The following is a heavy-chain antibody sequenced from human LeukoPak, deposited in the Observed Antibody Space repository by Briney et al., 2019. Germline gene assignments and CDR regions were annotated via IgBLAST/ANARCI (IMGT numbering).Heavy chain of an antibody. D-gene: IGHD3-22*01. CDR2: ISSSGSTI. CDR3: ARDARPYYYDSSGSRFDY. CDR1: GFTFSSYE. Sequence: GGSLRLSCAASGFTFSSYEMNWVRQAPGKGLEWVSYISSSGSTIYYADSVKGRFTISRDNAKNSLYLQMNSLRAEDTAVYYCARDARPYYYDSSGSRFDYWGQGTLVTVSS. J-gene: IGHJ4*02. V-gene: IGHV3-48*03.